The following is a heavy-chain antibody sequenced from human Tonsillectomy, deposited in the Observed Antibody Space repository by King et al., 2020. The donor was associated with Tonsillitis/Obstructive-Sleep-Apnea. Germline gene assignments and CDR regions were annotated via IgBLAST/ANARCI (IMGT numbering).Heavy chain of an antibody. CDR1: GFTFSSYG. CDR2: VWYDVSNK. V-gene: IGHV3-33*01. D-gene: IGHD4-17*01. CDR3: ARDGDYGEYGPWYFDL. J-gene: IGHJ2*01. Sequence: HVQLVESGGGVVQPGRSLRLSCTASGFTFSSYGMHWVRRAPGKGLEWVAIVWYDVSNKYYADSVKGRFIVSRDNSRNTLYLQMNSLRAEDTAVYYCARDGDYGEYGPWYFDLWGRGSLVTVSA.